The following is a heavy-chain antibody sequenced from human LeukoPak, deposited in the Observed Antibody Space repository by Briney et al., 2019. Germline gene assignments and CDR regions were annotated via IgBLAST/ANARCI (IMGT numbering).Heavy chain of an antibody. D-gene: IGHD3-3*02. CDR3: VKASEHYDS. CDR1: GFTFSTYG. J-gene: IGHJ4*02. Sequence: PGGSLRLSCSASGFTFSTYGMHWVRQGPGKGLEQVAAISTNGGITVYADSVKGRFTISRDNSKNTLYLRMSGLRAADTAVYYCVKASEHYDSWGQGTLVTVSS. CDR2: ISTNGGIT. V-gene: IGHV3-64D*06.